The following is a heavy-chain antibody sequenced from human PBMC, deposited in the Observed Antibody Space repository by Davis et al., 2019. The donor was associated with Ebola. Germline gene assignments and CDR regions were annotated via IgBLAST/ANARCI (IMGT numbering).Heavy chain of an antibody. J-gene: IGHJ6*02. CDR2: ISNSSSYI. D-gene: IGHD5-12*01. CDR1: GFTFSSYS. V-gene: IGHV3-21*01. Sequence: PGGSLRLSCAASGFTFSSYSMNWVRQAPGKGLEWVSSISNSSSYIYYADSVRGRFTISRDNAKKSLYLQMNSLRAEDTAVYYCARSGYPLSYYYYYGMDVWGQGTTVTVSS. CDR3: ARSGYPLSYYYYYGMDV.